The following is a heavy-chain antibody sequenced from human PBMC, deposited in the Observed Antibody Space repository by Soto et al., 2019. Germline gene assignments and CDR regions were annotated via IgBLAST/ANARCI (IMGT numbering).Heavy chain of an antibody. Sequence: EVQLLESGGGLVQPGGSLRLSCSASGFTFSNCAMSWVRQAPGKGLEWVSTISGRGGSTYYADSVKGRLTISRGNSKNTLFLQMNSLRAEDTAVYYCAKRFYREEDGYNFFDSWGQGTLVTVSS. D-gene: IGHD5-12*01. J-gene: IGHJ4*02. CDR1: GFTFSNCA. V-gene: IGHV3-23*01. CDR3: AKRFYREEDGYNFFDS. CDR2: ISGRGGST.